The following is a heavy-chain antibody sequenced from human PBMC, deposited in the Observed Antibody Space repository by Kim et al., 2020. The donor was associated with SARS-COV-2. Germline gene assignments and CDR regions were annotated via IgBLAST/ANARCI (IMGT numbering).Heavy chain of an antibody. D-gene: IGHD3-3*01. Sequence: AESVQGRFSIARDNSKNTLYLQMSSLRAEDTAVYYCAKAVLSWSGAPYLHYWGQGTLVTVSS. J-gene: IGHJ4*02. CDR3: AKAVLSWSGAPYLHY. V-gene: IGHV3-23*01.